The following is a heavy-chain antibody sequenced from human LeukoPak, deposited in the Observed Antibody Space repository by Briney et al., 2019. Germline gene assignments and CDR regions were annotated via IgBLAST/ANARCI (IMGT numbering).Heavy chain of an antibody. J-gene: IGHJ6*02. Sequence: GSLRLSCAASGFTFSSYGMHWVRQAPGKGLEWVAVIWYDGSNKYYADSVKGRFTISRDNSKNTLYLQMNSLRAEDTAVYYCARSWLRLRYYYYGMDVWGQGTTVTVSS. D-gene: IGHD5-12*01. V-gene: IGHV3-33*01. CDR3: ARSWLRLRYYYYGMDV. CDR2: IWYDGSNK. CDR1: GFTFSSYG.